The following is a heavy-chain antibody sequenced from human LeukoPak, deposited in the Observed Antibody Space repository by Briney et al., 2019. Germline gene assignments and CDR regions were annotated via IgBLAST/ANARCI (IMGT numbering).Heavy chain of an antibody. CDR3: TKGSNTWPSLFDY. Sequence: VASVKVSCKASGYTFTAYYIHWLRQAPGQGLEWMGWMNPNSGNTGYAQKFQGRVTITRNTSISTAYMELSSLRTEDTALYYCTKGSNTWPSLFDYWGQGTLVTVSS. J-gene: IGHJ4*02. D-gene: IGHD2-2*02. CDR1: GYTFTAYY. CDR2: MNPNSGNT. V-gene: IGHV1-8*03.